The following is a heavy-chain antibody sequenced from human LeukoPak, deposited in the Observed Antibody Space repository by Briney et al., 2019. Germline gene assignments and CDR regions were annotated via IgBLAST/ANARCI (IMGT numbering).Heavy chain of an antibody. Sequence: HPGGSLRLSCAASGFTFSSYAMSWVRQAPGKGLEGVSGLSASGGLTYYADSVKGRFTISRDNSKNTLHLQMNSLRDDDTAVYYCAKGGSSWSEFDYWGQGPLVTVSS. J-gene: IGHJ4*02. V-gene: IGHV3-23*01. D-gene: IGHD6-13*01. CDR3: AKGGSSWSEFDY. CDR1: GFTFSSYA. CDR2: LSASGGLT.